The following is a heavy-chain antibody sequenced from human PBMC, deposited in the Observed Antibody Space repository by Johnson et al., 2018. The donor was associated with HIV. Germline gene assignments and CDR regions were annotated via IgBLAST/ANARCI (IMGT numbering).Heavy chain of an antibody. V-gene: IGHV3-30*18. D-gene: IGHD1-26*01. J-gene: IGHJ3*02. CDR2: ISYDGSNK. CDR3: AKDVDASGSYQDAFDI. Sequence: QVQLVESGGGVVQPGRSLRLSCAASGFTFSSYGMHWARQAPGKGLEWVAVISYDGSNKYYADSVKGRFTISRDNSKNTLYLQMNSLRAEDTAVYYCAKDVDASGSYQDAFDIWGQGTMVTVSS. CDR1: GFTFSSYG.